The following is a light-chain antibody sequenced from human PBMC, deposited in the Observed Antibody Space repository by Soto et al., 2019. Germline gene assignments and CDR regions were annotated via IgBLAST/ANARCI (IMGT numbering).Light chain of an antibody. CDR1: QSISTW. J-gene: IGKJ4*01. CDR3: QQYNSYSPT. Sequence: DIQMTQSPSTLPASVGDRVTITCRANQSISTWLAWYQQKPGKAPNLLIYKASRLETGVPSRFSGSGSGTEFTLTISSLQPDDFATYYCQQYNSYSPTFGGGTKVDIK. V-gene: IGKV1-5*03. CDR2: KAS.